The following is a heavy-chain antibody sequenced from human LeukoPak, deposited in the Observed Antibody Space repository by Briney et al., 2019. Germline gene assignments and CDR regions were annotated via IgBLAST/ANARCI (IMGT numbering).Heavy chain of an antibody. CDR3: ARGLGSENWFDP. CDR2: SIPIFGTA. CDR1: GGTFSRYA. D-gene: IGHD6-25*01. V-gene: IGHV1-69*05. J-gene: IGHJ5*02. Sequence: GASVKVSCKAAGGTFSRYAISWVRQAPGQGLEWMGGSIPIFGTANYAQKFQGRVTITTDESTNTAYMELSSPRSEDTAVYYCARGLGSENWFDPWGQGTLVTVSS.